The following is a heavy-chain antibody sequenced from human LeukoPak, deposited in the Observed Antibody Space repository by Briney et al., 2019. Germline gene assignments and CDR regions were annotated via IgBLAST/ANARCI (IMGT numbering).Heavy chain of an antibody. J-gene: IGHJ4*02. D-gene: IGHD2-21*02. Sequence: SETLSLTCTVSGGSISSYYWSWIRQPPGKGLEWIGYIYYSGSTNYNPSLKSRATISVDTSKNQFSLKLSSVTAADTAVYYCARSPPFSYCGGDCYSNFDYWGQGTLVTVSS. CDR1: GGSISSYY. CDR3: ARSPPFSYCGGDCYSNFDY. CDR2: IYYSGST. V-gene: IGHV4-59*01.